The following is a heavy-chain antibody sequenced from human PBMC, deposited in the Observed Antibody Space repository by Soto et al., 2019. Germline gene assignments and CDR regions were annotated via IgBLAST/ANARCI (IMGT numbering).Heavy chain of an antibody. Sequence: GGSLRLSCAASGFTFSSYWMSWVRQAPGKGLEWVANIKQDGSEKYYVDSVKGRFTISRDNAKNSLYLQMNSLRAEDTAVYYCARGGDGYNLGPFDYWGQGTLVTVSS. D-gene: IGHD5-12*01. CDR1: GFTFSSYW. V-gene: IGHV3-7*01. CDR3: ARGGDGYNLGPFDY. CDR2: IKQDGSEK. J-gene: IGHJ4*02.